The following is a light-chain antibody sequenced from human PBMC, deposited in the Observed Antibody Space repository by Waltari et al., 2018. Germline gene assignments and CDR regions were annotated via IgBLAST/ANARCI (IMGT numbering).Light chain of an antibody. V-gene: IGLV3-1*01. CDR2: QDP. CDR3: QALGTGAWV. CDR1: ILGNKY. Sequence: SYELTQPPSVSVSPGQTASITCSGDILGNKYASWYQQKPGQSPLLVIYQDPKRPSWIPERFSGSKAANAATLTITGTQAMDEADHYCQALGTGAWVFGGGTKLTVL. J-gene: IGLJ3*02.